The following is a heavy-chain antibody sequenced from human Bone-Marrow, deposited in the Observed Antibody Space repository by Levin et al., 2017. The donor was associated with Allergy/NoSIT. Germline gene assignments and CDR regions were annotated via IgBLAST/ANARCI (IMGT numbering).Heavy chain of an antibody. D-gene: IGHD3-3*01. CDR3: AKTVMSTFGVVHYFDF. CDR2: ISGSASGT. Sequence: GESLKISCAASEFSFSINAMSWVRQAPGKGLEWVSTISGSASGTYYADSVKGRFTISRDDSKNTLFLQMNSLRAEDTAVYYGAKTVMSTFGVVHYFDFWGQGTLVTVSS. V-gene: IGHV3-23*01. CDR1: EFSFSINA. J-gene: IGHJ4*02.